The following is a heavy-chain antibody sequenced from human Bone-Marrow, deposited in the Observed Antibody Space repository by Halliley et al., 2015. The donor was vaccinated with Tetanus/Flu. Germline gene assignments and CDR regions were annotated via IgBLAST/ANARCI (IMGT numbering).Heavy chain of an antibody. CDR3: ARALDGRLDF. Sequence: FGWLGLISLRGYTTSYAQRFQGKVSLTGDTSTSTVYMDLTSLTSDDTAMYYCARALDGRLDFWGQGTLVTVSS. V-gene: IGHV1-46*01. CDR2: ISLRGYTT. J-gene: IGHJ4*02.